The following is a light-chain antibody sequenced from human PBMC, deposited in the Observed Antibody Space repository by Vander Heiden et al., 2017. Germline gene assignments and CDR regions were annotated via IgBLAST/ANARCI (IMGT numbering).Light chain of an antibody. Sequence: DIVMTQSPDSLDVSLGEGATINCKSSQSVLYSSNNKNYLSWYQQKPGQPPELLIYWASTRESGVPDRFSGSGSGTDFTLTISNLQAEDVAVYYCQQSYSTPWTFGQGTRVEIK. V-gene: IGKV4-1*01. CDR2: WAS. J-gene: IGKJ1*01. CDR3: QQSYSTPWT. CDR1: QSVLYSSNNKNY.